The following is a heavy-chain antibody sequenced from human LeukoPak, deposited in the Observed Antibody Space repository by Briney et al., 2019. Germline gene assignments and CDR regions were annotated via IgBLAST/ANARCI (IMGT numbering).Heavy chain of an antibody. CDR2: IYYSGST. Sequence: SETLSLTCTVSGGSISSSSYYWGWIRQPPGKGLEWIGSIYYSGSTYYNPSLKSRVTISVDTSKNQFSLKLSSVTAADTAVYYCARDSSGYYGDYYFDYWGQGTLVTVSS. V-gene: IGHV4-39*07. CDR1: GGSISSSSYY. J-gene: IGHJ4*02. D-gene: IGHD4-17*01. CDR3: ARDSSGYYGDYYFDY.